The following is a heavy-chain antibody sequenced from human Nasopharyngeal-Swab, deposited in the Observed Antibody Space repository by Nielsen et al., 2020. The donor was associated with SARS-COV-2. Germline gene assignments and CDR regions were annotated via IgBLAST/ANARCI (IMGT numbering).Heavy chain of an antibody. D-gene: IGHD3/OR15-3a*01. CDR1: GYTFGQYW. V-gene: IGHV5-51*01. CDR2: IYPDQFEP. CDR3: ARHPGFWTGYYFDS. Sequence: GSLRLPCKGSGYTFGQYWNGLVRQMPGKGLEWMAIIYPDQFEPRYSPSFQGQITISADKSINTAYLQWNSLRASDTAMYYCARHPGFWTGYYFDSWGQGTLVTVSS. J-gene: IGHJ4*02.